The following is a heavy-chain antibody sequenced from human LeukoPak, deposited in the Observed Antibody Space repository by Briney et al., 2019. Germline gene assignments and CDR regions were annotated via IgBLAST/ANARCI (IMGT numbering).Heavy chain of an antibody. J-gene: IGHJ6*03. V-gene: IGHV7-4-1*02. CDR3: ARGSSRRYYYYYYMDV. D-gene: IGHD6-6*01. CDR1: GYTFTSYA. CDR2: INTNTGNP. Sequence: ASVKVSCKASGYTFTSYAMNWVRQAPGQGLEWMGWINTNTGNPTYAQGFTGRFVFSLDTSVSTAYLQISSLKAEDTAVYYCARGSSRRYYYYYYMDVWGKGTTVTVSS.